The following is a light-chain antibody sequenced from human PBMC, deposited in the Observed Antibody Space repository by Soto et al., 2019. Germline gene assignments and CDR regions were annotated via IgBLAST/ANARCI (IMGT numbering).Light chain of an antibody. V-gene: IGKV3-20*01. Sequence: EIVLTQSPGTLSLSPGEGATLSCRASQSVSSTYLAWYQQKPGQAPRLLIYGVSSRATGIPDRFSGSGSGTDFTLTISRLEPEDFAVYYCQQYGSLPKTFGQGTKVEIK. CDR1: QSVSSTY. J-gene: IGKJ1*01. CDR3: QQYGSLPKT. CDR2: GVS.